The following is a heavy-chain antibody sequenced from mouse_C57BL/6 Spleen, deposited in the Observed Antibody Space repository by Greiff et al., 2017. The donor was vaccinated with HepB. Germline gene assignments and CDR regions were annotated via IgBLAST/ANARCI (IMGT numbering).Heavy chain of an antibody. CDR3: TRDYSNSWFAY. J-gene: IGHJ3*01. CDR2: ISSGGDYI. V-gene: IGHV5-9-1*02. Sequence: EVHLVESGEGLVKPGGSLKLSCAASGFTFSSYAMSWVRQTPEKRLEWVAYISSGGDYIYYADTVKGRFTISRDNARNTLYLQMSSLKSEDTAMYYCTRDYSNSWFAYWGQGTLVTVSA. CDR1: GFTFSSYA. D-gene: IGHD2-5*01.